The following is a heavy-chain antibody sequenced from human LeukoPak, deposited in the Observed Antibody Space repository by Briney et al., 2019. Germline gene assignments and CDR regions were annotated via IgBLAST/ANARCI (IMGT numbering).Heavy chain of an antibody. V-gene: IGHV3-72*01. D-gene: IGHD6-19*01. Sequence: GGSLRLSCAASGFTFSDHYMDWVRQAPGKGLEWVGRIRKKVNSYSTEYAASVKGRFTISRDDSKNSLYLQMNSLKTEDTAVYYCTRVVAVAGRYDMDVWGPGTTVTVSS. CDR2: IRKKVNSYST. CDR1: GFTFSDHY. J-gene: IGHJ6*02. CDR3: TRVVAVAGRYDMDV.